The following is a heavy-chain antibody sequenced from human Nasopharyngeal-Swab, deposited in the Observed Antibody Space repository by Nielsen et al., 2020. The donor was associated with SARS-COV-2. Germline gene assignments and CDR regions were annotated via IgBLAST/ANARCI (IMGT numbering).Heavy chain of an antibody. Sequence: WVRQAPGQGLEWIGRINPNSGGTNYAQKFQGRVTMTRDTSISTAYMELSRLRSDDTVVYYCAREGGRGYCSSTSCHAWFDPWGQGTLVTVSS. V-gene: IGHV1-2*05. CDR2: INPNSGGT. CDR3: AREGGRGYCSSTSCHAWFDP. J-gene: IGHJ5*02. D-gene: IGHD2-2*01.